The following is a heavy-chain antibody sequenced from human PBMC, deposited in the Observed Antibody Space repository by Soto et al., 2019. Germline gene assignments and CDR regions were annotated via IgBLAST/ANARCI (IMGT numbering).Heavy chain of an antibody. D-gene: IGHD4-17*01. CDR3: ARDRDTYGDYPFGY. V-gene: IGHV3-33*01. J-gene: IGHJ4*02. CDR2: IWYDGKDK. CDR1: GFTFSSYG. Sequence: QVQLMESGGGVVQPGRSLRLSCAASGFTFSSYGLHWVRQAPGKGLEWVAVIWYDGKDKYYADSVKGRFTISRDNSKNTLYLQMNSLRAEDTALYHCARDRDTYGDYPFGYWGQGTLVTVSS.